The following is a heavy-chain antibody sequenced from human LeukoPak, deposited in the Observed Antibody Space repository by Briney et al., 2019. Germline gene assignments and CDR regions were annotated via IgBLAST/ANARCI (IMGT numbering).Heavy chain of an antibody. CDR2: VYYDGST. V-gene: IGHV4-59*01. CDR3: ARRSHGDWFYFDL. D-gene: IGHD3/OR15-3a*01. CDR1: GGXITGFY. Sequence: PSETLSLTCTVSGGXITGFYWNWIRQPPGKGLEWIGYVYYDGSTDYNPSLKSRVTISLDTSKNQFSLKLSSVTAADTAVYYCARRSHGDWFYFDLWGRGTLVTVSS. J-gene: IGHJ2*01.